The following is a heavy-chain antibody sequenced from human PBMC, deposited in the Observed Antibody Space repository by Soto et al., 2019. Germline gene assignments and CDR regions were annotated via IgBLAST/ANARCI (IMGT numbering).Heavy chain of an antibody. CDR2: GYYSGST. CDR3: AREQGLGAFDI. D-gene: IGHD3-16*01. J-gene: IGHJ3*02. Sequence: QVQLQESGPGLVKPSQTLSLTCTVSGGSIRSDGYYWSWIRQYPGEGLEWLGYGYYSGSTYYNPSLKRRVTIVVDTSKNQFSLKLSAVTAADTAVYYCAREQGLGAFDIWGQGTMVTIFS. CDR1: GGSIRSDGYY. V-gene: IGHV4-31*03.